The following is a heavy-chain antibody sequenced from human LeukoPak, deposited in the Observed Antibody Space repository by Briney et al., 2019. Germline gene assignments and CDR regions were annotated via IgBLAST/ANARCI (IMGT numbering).Heavy chain of an antibody. V-gene: IGHV4-4*07. D-gene: IGHD3-22*01. CDR3: TRDLYTYYYDSSGKTNWPN. Sequence: SETLSLTCSVSGDSISYFYWSWIRQAAGKGLEWIGRFSSSGTTDYNASLKSRVTMSVDTSKNQLSLKVISVTAADTAVYYCTRDLYTYYYDSSGKTNWPNWGQGTLVTVSS. CDR1: GDSISYFY. CDR2: FSSSGTT. J-gene: IGHJ4*02.